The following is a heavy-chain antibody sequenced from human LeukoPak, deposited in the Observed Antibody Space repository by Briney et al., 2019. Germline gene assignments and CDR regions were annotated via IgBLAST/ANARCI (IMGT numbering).Heavy chain of an antibody. Sequence: SETLSLTCAVSGYSISSGYYWGWIRQPPGKGLEWIGSIYHSGSTYYNPSLKSRVTISVDTSKNQFCLKLSSVTAADTAVYYCARHGGTTGYYYYYMDVWGKGTTVTVSS. V-gene: IGHV4-38-2*01. CDR2: IYHSGST. D-gene: IGHD1-1*01. J-gene: IGHJ6*03. CDR3: ARHGGTTGYYYYYMDV. CDR1: GYSISSGYY.